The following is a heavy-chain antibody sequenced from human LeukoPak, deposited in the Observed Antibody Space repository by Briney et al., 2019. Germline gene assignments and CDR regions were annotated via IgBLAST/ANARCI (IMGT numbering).Heavy chain of an antibody. V-gene: IGHV3-7*01. J-gene: IGHJ4*02. CDR3: ARVWRVRGVITAVFDS. Sequence: SGGSLRLSYAASRFTFSNYSMNWVRQAPGKGLEWVANIKQDGSEKNCVDSVKGRFTISRDNAKNSLYLQMNSLRAEDTAVYYCARVWRVRGVITAVFDSWGQGTLVTVSS. D-gene: IGHD3-10*01. CDR1: RFTFSNYS. CDR2: IKQDGSEK.